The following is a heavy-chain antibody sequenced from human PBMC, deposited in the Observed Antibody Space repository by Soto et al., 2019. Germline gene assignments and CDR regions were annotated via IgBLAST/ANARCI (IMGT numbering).Heavy chain of an antibody. V-gene: IGHV5-51*01. D-gene: IGHD3-3*01. J-gene: IGHJ4*02. CDR1: GYTFTNYW. CDR3: ARRPYDFWSGYHYYFDY. CDR2: IQPGDSNP. Sequence: GESLKISCKGSGYTFTNYWIAWVRQMPGKGLEWMGIIQPGDSNPRYSPSFQGQVTISADKSSSTAYLQWSSLKASDTAIYYCARRPYDFWSGYHYYFDYWGQGTLVTVSS.